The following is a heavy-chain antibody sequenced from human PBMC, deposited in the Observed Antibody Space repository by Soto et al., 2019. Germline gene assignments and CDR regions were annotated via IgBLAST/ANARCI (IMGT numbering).Heavy chain of an antibody. CDR1: GFTFNNYA. V-gene: IGHV3-23*01. Sequence: GGFLRLSCTTSGFTFNNYAMNWVRQAPGKGLEWVSFISGSGGSAYYADSVQGRFTISRDNSRNTLYLQMNSLRAEDTAIYSCVREGGGRYSPGSFDLWGRGTKVTVSS. J-gene: IGHJ3*01. CDR2: ISGSGGSA. D-gene: IGHD6-19*01. CDR3: VREGGGRYSPGSFDL.